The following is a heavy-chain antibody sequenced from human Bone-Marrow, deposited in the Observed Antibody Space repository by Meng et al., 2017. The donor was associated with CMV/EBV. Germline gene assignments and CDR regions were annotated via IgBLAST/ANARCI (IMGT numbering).Heavy chain of an antibody. CDR3: ARGLGFGELLCDD. D-gene: IGHD3-10*01. J-gene: IGHJ1*01. V-gene: IGHV1-2*02. CDR2: LNPNNGAT. CDR1: GYTFTGYY. Sequence: KASGYTFTGYYMHWVRQAPGQGLEWMGWLNPNNGATDYAQKFQGRVTMTRDKSITTAYMELSSLRSDDTAVYYCARGLGFGELLCDDWGQGTLVTVSS.